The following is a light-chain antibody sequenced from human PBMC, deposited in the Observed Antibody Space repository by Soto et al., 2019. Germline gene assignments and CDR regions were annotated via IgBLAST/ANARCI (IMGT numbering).Light chain of an antibody. V-gene: IGKV1-17*03. CDR3: QLHTTYPRP. CDR2: IAS. J-gene: IGKJ1*01. Sequence: DIQVTQSQSAMSAAVGDRVTITCRASQDIGYNLGWFQQKPVKAPKRLIYIASSLDGGVPLRFSATGTGTEFTFTICSLQPEDCATYCCQLHTTYPRPFDQGTRVDI. CDR1: QDIGYN.